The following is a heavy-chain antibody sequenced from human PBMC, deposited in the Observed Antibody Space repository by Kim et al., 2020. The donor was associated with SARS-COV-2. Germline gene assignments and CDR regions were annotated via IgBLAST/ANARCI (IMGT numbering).Heavy chain of an antibody. J-gene: IGHJ5*02. CDR3: ARGGLPSRSWYP. V-gene: IGHV3-33*05. CDR2: ISYDGSNK. CDR1: GFTFSSYG. Sequence: GGSLRLSCAASGFTFSSYGMHWVRQAPGKGLEWVAVISYDGSNKYYADSVKGRFTISRDNSKNKLYLQMNSLRAEDTAVYYCARGGLPSRSWYPWGQGTLVTVSS. D-gene: IGHD6-13*01.